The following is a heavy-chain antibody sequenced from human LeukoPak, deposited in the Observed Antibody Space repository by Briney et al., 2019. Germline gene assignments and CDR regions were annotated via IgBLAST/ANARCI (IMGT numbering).Heavy chain of an antibody. CDR3: SRGLRNDYFFDL. J-gene: IGHJ2*01. D-gene: IGHD4-17*01. Sequence: ASVKVPCKASGYTFTSYDIDWVRQAAGQGLEWLGRMNPHSGYTHYAQKFQGRVTMTSSTSISTAFMELSSLRSDDTAVYYCSRGLRNDYFFDLWGRGTLVTVSS. CDR1: GYTFTSYD. CDR2: MNPHSGYT. V-gene: IGHV1-8*01.